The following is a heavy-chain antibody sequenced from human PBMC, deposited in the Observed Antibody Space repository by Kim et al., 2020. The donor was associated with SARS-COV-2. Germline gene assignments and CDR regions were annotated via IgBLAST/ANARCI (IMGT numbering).Heavy chain of an antibody. CDR3: ARLQSSPDLRAAFDY. J-gene: IGHJ4*02. V-gene: IGHV4-39*01. Sequence: PSLKSRVTIPVDTSKNQFSLRLTSVTAADTAVYYCARLQSSPDLRAAFDYWGQGTLVTVSS. D-gene: IGHD6-25*01.